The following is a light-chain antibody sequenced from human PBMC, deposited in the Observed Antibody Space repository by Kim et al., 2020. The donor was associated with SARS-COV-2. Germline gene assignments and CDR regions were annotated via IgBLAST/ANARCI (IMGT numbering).Light chain of an antibody. Sequence: SSELTQDPAVSVALGQTVRITCQGDSLRSYYASWYQQKPGQAPLLVIYEKNNRPSGIPDRFSGSSSGNTASLTITGAQAEDEADYYCNSRKSSVNHVVFG. CDR3: NSRKSSVNHVV. CDR2: EKN. J-gene: IGLJ1*01. V-gene: IGLV3-19*01. CDR1: SLRSYY.